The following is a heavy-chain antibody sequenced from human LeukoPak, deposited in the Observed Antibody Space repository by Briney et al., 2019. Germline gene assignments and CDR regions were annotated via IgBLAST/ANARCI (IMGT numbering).Heavy chain of an antibody. Sequence: GRSLRLSCAASGFTFSSYGMHWVRQAPGKGLEWVSAISGSGGSTYYADSVKGRFTISRDNSKNTLYLQMNSLRAEDTAVYYCAKEFRVVVPFDYWGQGTLVTVSS. J-gene: IGHJ4*02. V-gene: IGHV3-23*01. D-gene: IGHD3-22*01. CDR1: GFTFSSYG. CDR3: AKEFRVVVPFDY. CDR2: ISGSGGST.